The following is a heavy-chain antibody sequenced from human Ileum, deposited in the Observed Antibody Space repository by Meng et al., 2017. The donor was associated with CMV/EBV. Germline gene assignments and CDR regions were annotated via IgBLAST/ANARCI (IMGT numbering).Heavy chain of an antibody. J-gene: IGHJ4*02. Sequence: GESLKISCAASGFTFSSYGMHWVRQSPGKGLEWVAFIRYDGSNKYYADSVKGRFTISRDNSKNTLYLQMNSLRAEDTAVYYCAKESSSWSLPFDYWGQGTLVTVSS. V-gene: IGHV3-30*02. CDR1: GFTFSSYG. D-gene: IGHD6-13*01. CDR3: AKESSSWSLPFDY. CDR2: IRYDGSNK.